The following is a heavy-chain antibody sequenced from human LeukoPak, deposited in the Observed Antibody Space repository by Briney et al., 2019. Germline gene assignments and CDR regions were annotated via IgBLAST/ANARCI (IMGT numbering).Heavy chain of an antibody. CDR2: INPSGGST. J-gene: IGHJ6*02. D-gene: IGHD3-3*01. CDR1: GYTFTSYY. V-gene: IGHV1-46*01. CDR3: ASDTYYDFWSGYYQRDYYYYGMDV. Sequence: GASVKVSCKASGYTFTSYYMHWVRQAPGQGLEWMGIINPSGGSTSYAQKFQGRVTMTRDTSTSTVYMELSSLRSEDTAVYYCASDTYYDFWSGYYQRDYYYYGMDVWGQGTTVTVSS.